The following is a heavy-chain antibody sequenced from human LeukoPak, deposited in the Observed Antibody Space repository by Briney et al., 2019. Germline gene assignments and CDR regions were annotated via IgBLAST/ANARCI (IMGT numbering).Heavy chain of an antibody. D-gene: IGHD6-13*01. CDR3: ARRGSSWSKRGDWFDP. CDR2: ISGSGGST. CDR1: GFTFNSYA. V-gene: IGHV3-23*01. Sequence: PGGSLRLSCAASGFTFNSYAMNWVRQAPGKGLEWVSGISGSGGSTYDADSVKGRCTISRDNSKNTLELQMNSLKAPDTAMYSCARRGSSWSKRGDWFDPWGQGTLVTGSS. J-gene: IGHJ5*02.